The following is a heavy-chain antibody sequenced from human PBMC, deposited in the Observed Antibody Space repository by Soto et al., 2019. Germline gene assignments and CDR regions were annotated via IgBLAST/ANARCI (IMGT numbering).Heavy chain of an antibody. Sequence: QVQLVESGGGVVQPGRSLRLSCAASGFTFSSYGMHWVRQAPGKGLEWVAVISYDGSNKYYADSVKGRFTISRDNSKNTLYLQMNSLRAEDTAVYYCAKAYYDYVWGSRDNGWFDPWGQGTLVTVSS. CDR3: AKAYYDYVWGSRDNGWFDP. CDR1: GFTFSSYG. CDR2: ISYDGSNK. J-gene: IGHJ5*02. D-gene: IGHD3-16*01. V-gene: IGHV3-30*18.